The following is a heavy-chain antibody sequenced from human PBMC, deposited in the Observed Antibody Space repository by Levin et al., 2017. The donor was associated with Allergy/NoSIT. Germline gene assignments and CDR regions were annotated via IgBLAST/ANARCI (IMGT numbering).Heavy chain of an antibody. D-gene: IGHD4-11*01. CDR1: GFTFSNYG. Sequence: GGSLKISCAASGFTFSNYGLHWVRQAPGKGLEWVAVTWYDESKTYYADSVKGRFTISRDNSKNTLYLQMNDLRVEDTAVYYCTRDPSPYSNYVANWFDHWGQGTLVTVSS. CDR3: TRDPSPYSNYVANWFDH. J-gene: IGHJ5*02. CDR2: TWYDESKT. V-gene: IGHV3-33*01.